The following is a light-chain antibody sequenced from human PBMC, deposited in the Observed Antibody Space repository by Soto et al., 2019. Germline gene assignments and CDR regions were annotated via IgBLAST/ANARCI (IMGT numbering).Light chain of an antibody. Sequence: DIQMTQSPSTLSAFVGDRVTITCRASQSISIWLAWYQQKPGKAPKLLIYAASSLQSGVPSRFSGSGSGTDFTLTISSLQPEDFATYECQQSYSTPQTFGQGTKVDIK. V-gene: IGKV1-39*01. J-gene: IGKJ1*01. CDR3: QQSYSTPQT. CDR1: QSISIW. CDR2: AAS.